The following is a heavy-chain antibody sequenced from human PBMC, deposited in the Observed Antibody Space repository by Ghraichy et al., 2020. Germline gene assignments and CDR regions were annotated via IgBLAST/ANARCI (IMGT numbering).Heavy chain of an antibody. J-gene: IGHJ4*02. CDR2: ISGSGGST. V-gene: IGHV3-23*01. CDR1: GFTFSSYA. CDR3: AKMAGIAVAGHYFDY. Sequence: GGSLRLSCAASGFTFSSYAMSWVCQAPGKGLDWVSAISGSGGSTYYADSVKGRFTISRDNSKNTLYLQMNSLRAEDTAVYYCAKMAGIAVAGHYFDYWGQGTLVTVSS. D-gene: IGHD6-19*01.